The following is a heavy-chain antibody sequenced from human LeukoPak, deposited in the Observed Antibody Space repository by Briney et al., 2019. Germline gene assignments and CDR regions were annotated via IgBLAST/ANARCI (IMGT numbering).Heavy chain of an antibody. D-gene: IGHD6-19*01. J-gene: IGHJ4*02. V-gene: IGHV3-7*01. CDR3: ARVAGSGWYSVDY. CDR2: IKEDGSEK. CDR1: GFTLSTYW. Sequence: GGPLRLSCAVSGFTLSTYWMSWVRQAPGKGLEWVANIKEDGSEKYYVDSVKGRFTISRDNAKNSLYLQMTSLRAEDTAVYYCARVAGSGWYSVDYWGQGTLVTVSS.